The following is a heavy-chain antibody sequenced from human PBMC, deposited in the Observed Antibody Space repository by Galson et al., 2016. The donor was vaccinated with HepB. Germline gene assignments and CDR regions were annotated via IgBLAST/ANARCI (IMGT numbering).Heavy chain of an antibody. D-gene: IGHD3-3*01. CDR1: GFSVNSYG. CDR3: AKELHSDDLWSGYTLSYYGMDV. Sequence: SLRLSCAVSGFSVNSYGVHWVRQSPDKRLEWIAVMSYDGSVKRYADSVKGRFTISRDNSRNTLYLQMNRLRVEDTAIYYCAKELHSDDLWSGYTLSYYGMDVWGQGTTVTVSS. CDR2: MSYDGSVK. V-gene: IGHV3-30*18. J-gene: IGHJ6*02.